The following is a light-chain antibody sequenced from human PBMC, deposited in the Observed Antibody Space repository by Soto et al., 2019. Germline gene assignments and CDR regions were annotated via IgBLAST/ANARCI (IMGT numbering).Light chain of an antibody. CDR2: EGS. V-gene: IGLV2-23*03. CDR1: SSDVGSYNL. Sequence: QAVVTQPASVSGSPGQSITISCTGTSSDVGSYNLVSWYQQHPGEAPKLMIYEGSERPSGVSNRFSGSKSGNTASLTISGLQAEDEADYYCCSYARSRTFVAFGGGTKLTVL. CDR3: CSYARSRTFVA. J-gene: IGLJ2*01.